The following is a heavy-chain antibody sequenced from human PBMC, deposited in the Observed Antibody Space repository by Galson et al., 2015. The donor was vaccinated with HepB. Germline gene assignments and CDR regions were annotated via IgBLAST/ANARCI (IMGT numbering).Heavy chain of an antibody. D-gene: IGHD6-19*01. V-gene: IGHV1-69*13. CDR3: VLVAGTNFDY. J-gene: IGHJ4*02. Sequence: SVKVSCKASGGTFSSYAIRWVRQAPGQGLEWMGGIIPIFGTANYAQKFQGRVTITADESTSTAYMELSSLRSEDTAVYYCVLVAGTNFDYWGQGTLVTVSS. CDR1: GGTFSSYA. CDR2: IIPIFGTA.